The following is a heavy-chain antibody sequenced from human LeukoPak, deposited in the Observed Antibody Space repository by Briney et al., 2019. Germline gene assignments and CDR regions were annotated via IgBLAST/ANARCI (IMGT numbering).Heavy chain of an antibody. V-gene: IGHV5-51*01. CDR2: IYPGDSDT. CDR3: ATSESQTKFDY. CDR1: GYSFTSYW. D-gene: IGHD1/OR15-1a*01. J-gene: IGHJ4*02. Sequence: GESLKISCKGSGYSFTSYWIGWVRQMPGTRLEWMGIIYPGDSDTIYSPSFQGQVTISADKSISTAYLQWSSLKASDTAMYYCATSESQTKFDYWGQGTLVTASS.